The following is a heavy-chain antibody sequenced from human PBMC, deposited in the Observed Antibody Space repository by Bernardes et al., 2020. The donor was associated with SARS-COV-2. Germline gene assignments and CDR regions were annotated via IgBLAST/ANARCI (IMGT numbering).Heavy chain of an antibody. J-gene: IGHJ4*02. CDR3: ARDFPWFGDSPFDY. D-gene: IGHD3-10*01. V-gene: IGHV3-23*01. CDR1: GFDFYIYA. Sequence: GGSLRLSCAASGFDFYIYAMSWVRQAPGKGLEWVSVISGSTKSTYYGDSVRGRFTISRDNSKNTVDLQMDSLRLEDTAVYYCARDFPWFGDSPFDYWGQGTLVAVSS. CDR2: ISGSTKST.